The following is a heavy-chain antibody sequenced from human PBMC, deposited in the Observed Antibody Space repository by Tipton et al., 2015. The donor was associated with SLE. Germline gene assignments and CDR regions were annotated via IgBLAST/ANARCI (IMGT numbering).Heavy chain of an antibody. D-gene: IGHD3-16*01. Sequence: TLSLTCTVSGGSISSSGYYWGWVRQPPGKGLEWIGSVYDSGTTHYNPSLKSRVTMSVDTSKNQFSLKLSSVTAADTAVYYCARVQAYEGFDPWGQGTLVTVSS. CDR3: ARVQAYEGFDP. J-gene: IGHJ5*02. CDR1: GGSISSSGYY. CDR2: VYDSGTT. V-gene: IGHV4-39*07.